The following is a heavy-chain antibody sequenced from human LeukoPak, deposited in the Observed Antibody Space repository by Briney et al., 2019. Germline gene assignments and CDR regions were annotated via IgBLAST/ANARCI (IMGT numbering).Heavy chain of an antibody. V-gene: IGHV3-7*01. Sequence: PGGSLRLSCAASGFTFSSHAMGWVRQAPGKGLEWVAIINQDGSEKYYVDSVKGRFTISRDNAKNSLYLQMNSLRAEDTAVYYCARRTGGAPGTESSFDYWGQGTLVTVSS. J-gene: IGHJ4*02. CDR1: GFTFSSHA. CDR3: ARRTGGAPGTESSFDY. D-gene: IGHD6-13*01. CDR2: INQDGSEK.